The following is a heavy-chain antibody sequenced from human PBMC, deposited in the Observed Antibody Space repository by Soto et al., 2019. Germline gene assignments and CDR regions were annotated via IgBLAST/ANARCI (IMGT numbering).Heavy chain of an antibody. Sequence: EVQMMESGGGSVKPGGSLRLSCAASGFTFSNAWMNWIRQAPGKGLEWVGRIKSKYNGGTIDYAAPVNGRFTISRDDSKNMVFLQMNSLKVEDTGVYYCATGGFYFDYWGQGTPVTVSS. J-gene: IGHJ4*02. CDR1: GFTFSNAW. CDR3: ATGGFYFDY. V-gene: IGHV3-15*07. D-gene: IGHD3-16*01. CDR2: IKSKYNGGTI.